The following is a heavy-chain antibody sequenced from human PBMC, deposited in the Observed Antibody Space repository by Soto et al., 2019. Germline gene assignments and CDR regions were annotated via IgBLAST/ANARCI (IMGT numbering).Heavy chain of an antibody. CDR1: GGSISSYY. Sequence: NPSETLSLTCTVSGGSISSYYWSWIRQPPGKGLEWIGYIYYSGSTNYNPSLKSRVTISVDTSKNQFSLKLSSVTAADTAVYYCARGGRRSPGMDVWGQGTTVTVSS. J-gene: IGHJ6*01. V-gene: IGHV4-59*12. CDR2: IYYSGST. CDR3: ARGGRRSPGMDV.